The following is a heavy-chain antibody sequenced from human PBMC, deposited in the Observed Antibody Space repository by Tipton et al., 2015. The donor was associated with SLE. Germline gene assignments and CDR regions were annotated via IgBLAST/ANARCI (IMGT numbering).Heavy chain of an antibody. CDR2: ISFDGISQ. D-gene: IGHD1-14*01. Sequence: RSLRLSCAASGFSFSNYAIHWVRQAPGKGLEWVAVISFDGISQLYSDSVKGRFSISRDNSKSTVYLQMDSLRGVDTAVYYCARRGLTFNYYYYMDVWGKGTTVTVSS. J-gene: IGHJ6*03. V-gene: IGHV3-30*03. CDR1: GFSFSNYA. CDR3: ARRGLTFNYYYYMDV.